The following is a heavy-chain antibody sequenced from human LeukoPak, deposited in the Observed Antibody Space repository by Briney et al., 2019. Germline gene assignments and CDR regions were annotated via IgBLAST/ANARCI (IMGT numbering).Heavy chain of an antibody. J-gene: IGHJ4*02. D-gene: IGHD2-2*01. CDR3: TRSTSLVY. CDR2: INHSGST. CDR1: GGSFSGYY. Sequence: PSETLSLTCAVYGGSFSGYYWSWIRQPPGKGLEWIGEINHSGSTNYNPSLKSRVTISVDTSKNQFSLKLSSVTAADTAVYYCTRSTSLVYWGQGTLVTVSS. V-gene: IGHV4-34*01.